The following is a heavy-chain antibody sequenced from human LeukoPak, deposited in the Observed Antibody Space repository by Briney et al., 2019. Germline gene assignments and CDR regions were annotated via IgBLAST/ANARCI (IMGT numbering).Heavy chain of an antibody. CDR1: GFTFSNYW. CDR3: ARNDYGGIRY. J-gene: IGHJ4*02. CDR2: IKQDGSEK. V-gene: IGHV3-7*01. D-gene: IGHD4-23*01. Sequence: GGSLRLSCAASGFTFSNYWMSWVRQAPGKGLEWVANIKQDGSEKYYVDSEKGRFTISRDNAKNSLYLQMNSLRAEDTAVYYCARNDYGGIRYWGQGTLVTVSS.